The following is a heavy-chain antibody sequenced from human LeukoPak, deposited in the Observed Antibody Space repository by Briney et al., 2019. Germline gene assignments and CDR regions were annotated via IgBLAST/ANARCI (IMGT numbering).Heavy chain of an antibody. D-gene: IGHD2-2*01. Sequence: GGSLRLSCAASGFTFSSYDMHWVRQAPGKGLEWVAVIWYDGSNKYYADSVKGRFTISRDNSKNTLYLQMNSLRAEDTAVYYCARDAGVVPAAMWENWFDPWGQGTLVTVSS. V-gene: IGHV3-33*01. CDR3: ARDAGVVPAAMWENWFDP. CDR1: GFTFSSYD. CDR2: IWYDGSNK. J-gene: IGHJ5*02.